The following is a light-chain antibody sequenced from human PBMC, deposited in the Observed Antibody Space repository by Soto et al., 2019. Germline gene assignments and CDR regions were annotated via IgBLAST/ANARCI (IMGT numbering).Light chain of an antibody. CDR1: EDITNY. Sequence: VHMTLSPSSLSASVGNRVTVACRASEDITNYLAWYQQKVGKAPKLLIYDASTLHSGVPSRFSGSGAGTDFTPTISSLQSQDFAVYYCQQYNNWPPITFGQGTRLEIK. J-gene: IGKJ5*01. CDR3: QQYNNWPPIT. V-gene: IGKV1-9*01. CDR2: DAS.